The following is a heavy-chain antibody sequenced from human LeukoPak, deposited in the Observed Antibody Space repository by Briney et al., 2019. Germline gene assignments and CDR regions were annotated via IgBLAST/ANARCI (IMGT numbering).Heavy chain of an antibody. V-gene: IGHV3-23*01. CDR2: ISGSGGST. J-gene: IGHJ4*02. Sequence: PGGSLRLPCAASGFTFSSYAMSWVRQAPGKGLEWVSAISGSGGSTYYADSVKGRFTISRDNSKNTLYLQMNSLRAEDTAVYYCAKDQGGDRGFDYWGQGTLVTVSS. D-gene: IGHD4-17*01. CDR3: AKDQGGDRGFDY. CDR1: GFTFSSYA.